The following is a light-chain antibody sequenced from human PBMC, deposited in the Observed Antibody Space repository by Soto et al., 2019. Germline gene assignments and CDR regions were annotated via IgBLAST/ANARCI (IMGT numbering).Light chain of an antibody. CDR1: QSLLHNNGYNY. J-gene: IGKJ2*01. CDR3: MQALQTSYT. V-gene: IGKV2-28*01. Sequence: DIVMTQSPLSLAVTPGEPASISCRSSQSLLHNNGYNYLSWYLQKPGQSPQVLIYLGSNRTSGVPERVRVSGSCTDFTLKISRVEAQDVGVYYCMQALQTSYTFGQGTKLEI. CDR2: LGS.